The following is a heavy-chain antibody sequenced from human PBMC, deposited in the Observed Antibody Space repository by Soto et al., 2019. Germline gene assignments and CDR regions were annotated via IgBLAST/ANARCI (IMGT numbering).Heavy chain of an antibody. V-gene: IGHV4-30-4*01. J-gene: IGHJ4*02. CDR2: IYYSGST. Sequence: KASETLSLTCTVSGGSISSGDYYWSWIRQPPGKGLEWIGYIYYSGSTYYNPSLKSRVTISVDTSKNQFSLKLSSVTAADTAVYYCARAITMVRGVYFDYWGQGTLVTVSS. CDR3: ARAITMVRGVYFDY. D-gene: IGHD3-10*01. CDR1: GGSISSGDYY.